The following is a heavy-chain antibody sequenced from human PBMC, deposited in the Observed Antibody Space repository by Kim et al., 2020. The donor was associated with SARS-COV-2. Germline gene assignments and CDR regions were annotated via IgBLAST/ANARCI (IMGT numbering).Heavy chain of an antibody. CDR3: ARAEISQNWFDP. D-gene: IGHD3-3*02. V-gene: IGHV1-69*01. J-gene: IGHJ5*02. Sequence: NYTQTCQGRVPLTADESTSTAYMGLSSLRAEDTAVYYCARAEISQNWFDPWGQGTLVTLSS.